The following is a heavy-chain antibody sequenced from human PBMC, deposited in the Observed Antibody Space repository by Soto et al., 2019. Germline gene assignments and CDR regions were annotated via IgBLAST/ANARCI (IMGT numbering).Heavy chain of an antibody. CDR1: GGSISSSNW. Sequence: QVQLQESGPGLVKPSGTLSLTCAVSGGSISSSNWWSWVRQPPGKGLEWIGEIYHSGNTNYNPSLKRRVTMVVDKSRNQFSLKLSSVTDADRAVYYCASRWGEGRVDYWGQGTLVTVSS. J-gene: IGHJ4*02. CDR3: ASRWGEGRVDY. CDR2: IYHSGNT. V-gene: IGHV4-4*02. D-gene: IGHD3-10*01.